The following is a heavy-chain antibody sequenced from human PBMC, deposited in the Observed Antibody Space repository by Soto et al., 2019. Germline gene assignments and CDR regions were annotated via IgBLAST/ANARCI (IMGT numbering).Heavy chain of an antibody. D-gene: IGHD2-15*01. CDR2: IYWDDDK. J-gene: IGHJ6*02. Sequence: QITLKESGPTVVKPTQTLTLTCTFSGFSVSTSGVGVAWIRQPPGKALEWLALIYWDDDKRYSPFLQSGATIXKXNTKNQVVLTMTNMDPVDTATYYCAHKGGRGAGMDVWGQGTTVTVSS. CDR1: GFSVSTSGVG. CDR3: AHKGGRGAGMDV. V-gene: IGHV2-5*02.